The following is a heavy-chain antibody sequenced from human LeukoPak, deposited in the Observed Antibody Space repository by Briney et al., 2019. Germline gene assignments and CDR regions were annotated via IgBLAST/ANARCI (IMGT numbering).Heavy chain of an antibody. CDR2: IYSSGNT. D-gene: IGHD1-26*01. V-gene: IGHV3-66*03. CDR1: GFIVSSNY. CDR3: ARDSGNYRYDNFDY. Sequence: GGSLRLSCAAPGFIVSSNYMTWVRQAPGKGLEWVSVIYSSGNTYYADSVKGRFTISRDNSKNTLYLQMNSLRAEDTALYYCARDSGNYRYDNFDYWGQGTLVTVSS. J-gene: IGHJ4*02.